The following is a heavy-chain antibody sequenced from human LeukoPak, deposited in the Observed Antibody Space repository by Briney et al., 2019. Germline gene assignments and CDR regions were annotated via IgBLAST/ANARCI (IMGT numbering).Heavy chain of an antibody. CDR1: GGSISSYY. CDR3: ARVLGVAPLMRFDY. CDR2: IYYSGST. Sequence: PSETLSLTCTVSGGSISSYYRSWIRRPPGKGLEWIGYIYYSGSTNYNPSLKSRVTISVDTSKNQFSLKLSSVTAADTAVYYCARVLGVAPLMRFDYWGQGTLVAVSS. J-gene: IGHJ4*02. D-gene: IGHD3-9*01. V-gene: IGHV4-59*12.